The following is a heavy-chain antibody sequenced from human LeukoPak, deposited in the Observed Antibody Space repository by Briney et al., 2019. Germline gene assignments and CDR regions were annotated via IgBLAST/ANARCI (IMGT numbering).Heavy chain of an antibody. V-gene: IGHV3-33*01. CDR1: GFTFSSYG. Sequence: GGSLRLSCAASGFTFSSYGMHWVRQAPGKGLEWVAVIWYDGSNKYYADSVKGRFTISRDNSKNTLYLQMNSLRAEDTAVYYCARDLSIGPHNWFDPWGQGTLVTVSS. CDR3: ARDLSIGPHNWFDP. J-gene: IGHJ5*02. CDR2: IWYDGSNK.